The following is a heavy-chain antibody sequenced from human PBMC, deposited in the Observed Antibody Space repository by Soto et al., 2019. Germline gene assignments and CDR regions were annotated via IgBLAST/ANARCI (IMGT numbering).Heavy chain of an antibody. CDR1: GYSFTSYW. Sequence: PGESLKISCKGSGYSFTSYWIGWVRQMPGKGLEWMGIIYPGDSDTRYSPSFQGHVTMPADKSISTAYLQWSSLKASDTAMYHCARPYYDSSGYQGLYYYGMDVWGQGTTVTVSS. V-gene: IGHV5-51*01. D-gene: IGHD3-22*01. J-gene: IGHJ6*02. CDR2: IYPGDSDT. CDR3: ARPYYDSSGYQGLYYYGMDV.